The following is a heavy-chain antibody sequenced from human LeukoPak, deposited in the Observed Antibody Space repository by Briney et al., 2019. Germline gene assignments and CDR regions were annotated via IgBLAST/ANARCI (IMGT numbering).Heavy chain of an antibody. CDR2: INPHSGGT. CDR3: ANSLGYYFDY. D-gene: IGHD5-18*01. CDR1: GCTFTGYY. Sequence: GASVKVSCKASGCTFTGYYIHWVRQAPGQGLEWMGWINPHSGGTNYAQKFQGRVTMTRDTSISTAYMELSRLRSDDTAVYHCANSLGYYFDYWGQGTLVTVSS. V-gene: IGHV1-2*02. J-gene: IGHJ4*02.